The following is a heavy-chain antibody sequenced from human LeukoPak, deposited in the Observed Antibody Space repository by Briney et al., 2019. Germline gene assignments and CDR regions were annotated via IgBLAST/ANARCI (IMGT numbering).Heavy chain of an antibody. Sequence: PSETLSLTCTVSGGSISSSSYYWSWIRQPPGKGLEWIGEINHSGSTNYNPSLKSRVTISVDTSKNQFSLKLSSVTAADTAVYYCARLGKIVGATFMGRAFDIWGQGTMVTVSS. CDR2: INHSGST. J-gene: IGHJ3*02. V-gene: IGHV4-39*07. CDR1: GGSISSSSYY. D-gene: IGHD1-26*01. CDR3: ARLGKIVGATFMGRAFDI.